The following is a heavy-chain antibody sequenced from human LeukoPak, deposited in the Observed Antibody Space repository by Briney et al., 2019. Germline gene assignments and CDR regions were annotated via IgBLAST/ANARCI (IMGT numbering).Heavy chain of an antibody. Sequence: ASVKVSCKVSGGTFSSYAISWVRQAPGQGLEWMGGIIPMFGTANYAQKFQGRVTITADESRSTAYMELSSLISEDTAVYYCARDYCSGGSCSRGFDYWGQGTLVTVSS. CDR3: ARDYCSGGSCSRGFDY. V-gene: IGHV1-69*13. D-gene: IGHD2-15*01. CDR1: GGTFSSYA. CDR2: IIPMFGTA. J-gene: IGHJ4*02.